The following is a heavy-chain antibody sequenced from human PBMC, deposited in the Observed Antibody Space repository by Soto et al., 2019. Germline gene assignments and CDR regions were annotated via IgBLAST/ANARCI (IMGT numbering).Heavy chain of an antibody. CDR1: GASFSDSNYY. V-gene: IGHV4-39*02. J-gene: IGHJ4*02. Sequence: SETLSLTCFVSGASFSDSNYYWVWIRQPPGEGLQWIGSSYYDGRTYYSAALKSRATISVNTSKNHFSLMLTSVTAADTAVYYYARLSHLVVAPTWGRGTMVTVSS. D-gene: IGHD2-21*01. CDR2: SYYDGRT. CDR3: ARLSHLVVAPT.